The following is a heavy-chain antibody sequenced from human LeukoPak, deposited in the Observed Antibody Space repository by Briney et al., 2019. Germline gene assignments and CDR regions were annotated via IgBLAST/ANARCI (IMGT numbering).Heavy chain of an antibody. J-gene: IGHJ4*02. CDR3: ARGLYYYDSSGSPGDGY. Sequence: GASVTVSCKASGYTFTSYDINWVRQATGQGLEWMGWMNPNSGNTGYAQKFQGRVTMTRNTSISTAYMELSSLRSEDTAVYYCARGLYYYDSSGSPGDGYWGQGTLVTVSS. CDR1: GYTFTSYD. D-gene: IGHD3-22*01. CDR2: MNPNSGNT. V-gene: IGHV1-8*01.